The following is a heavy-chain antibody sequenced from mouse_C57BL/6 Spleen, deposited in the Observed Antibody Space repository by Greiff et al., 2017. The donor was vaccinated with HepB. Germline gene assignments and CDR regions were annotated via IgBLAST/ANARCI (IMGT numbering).Heavy chain of an antibody. D-gene: IGHD2-3*01. CDR3: AKITDDGYYHYAMDY. J-gene: IGHJ4*01. V-gene: IGHV2-5*01. CDR1: GFSLTSYG. Sequence: QVQLQQSGPGLVQPSQSLSITCTVSGFSLTSYGVHWVRQSPGKGLEWLGVIWRGGSTDYNAAFMSRLSITKDNSKSQVIFKMNSLQADDTAIYYCAKITDDGYYHYAMDYWGQGTSVTVSS. CDR2: IWRGGST.